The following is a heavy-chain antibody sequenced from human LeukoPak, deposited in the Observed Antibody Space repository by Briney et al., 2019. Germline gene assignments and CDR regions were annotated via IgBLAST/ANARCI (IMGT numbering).Heavy chain of an antibody. J-gene: IGHJ3*02. CDR1: GGSISSSRYY. D-gene: IGHD5-24*01. CDR2: IYYNGDT. CDR3: ATPREMATIYDAFDI. V-gene: IGHV4-39*01. Sequence: SETLSLTCTVSGGSISSSRYYWGWIRQPPGKGLEWIATIYYNGDTYYIPSLKSRLTISVDTSKNQFSLKLSSVTAADTAAYYCATPREMATIYDAFDIWGQGTMVTVSS.